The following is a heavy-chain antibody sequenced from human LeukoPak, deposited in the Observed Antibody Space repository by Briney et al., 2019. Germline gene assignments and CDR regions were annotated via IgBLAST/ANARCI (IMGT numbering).Heavy chain of an antibody. CDR2: ISSGGST. CDR3: ARDPVGGDTAMVEGN. D-gene: IGHD5-18*01. V-gene: IGHV3-53*01. CDR1: GLTVSSNY. J-gene: IGHJ4*02. Sequence: PGGSLRLSCAASGLTVSSNYMSWVRQAPGKGLEWVSLISSGGSTYYADSVQGRFTISRDNSKNTLYLQMNSLRVEDTAVYYCARDPVGGDTAMVEGNWGQGTLVTVSS.